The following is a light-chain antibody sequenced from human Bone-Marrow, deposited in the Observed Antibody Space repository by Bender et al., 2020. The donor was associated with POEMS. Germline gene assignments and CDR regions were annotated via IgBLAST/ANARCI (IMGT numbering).Light chain of an antibody. CDR3: SSYTTNSTLV. Sequence: QSALTQPPSVSGSPGQSVTISCTGTSSDIGTYNHVCWYQQPPGSAPKLVIYEVSDRPSGVLDRFSGSKSGNTASLTISGLQAEDEADYYCSSYTTNSTLVFGPGTTVTAL. CDR2: EVS. CDR1: SSDIGTYNH. J-gene: IGLJ1*01. V-gene: IGLV2-18*02.